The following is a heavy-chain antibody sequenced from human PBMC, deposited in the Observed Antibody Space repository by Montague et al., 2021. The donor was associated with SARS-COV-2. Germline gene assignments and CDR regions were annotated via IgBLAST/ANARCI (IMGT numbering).Heavy chain of an antibody. D-gene: IGHD5-12*01. V-gene: IGHV4-59*01. J-gene: IGHJ3*02. CDR2: MYWTGYT. CDR3: ARDAPSGYVDAIAI. CDR1: GDSISDYY. Sequence: SETLSLTCTVSGDSISDYYWSWVRQRPGKGLEWIGYMYWTGYTNNSHSLKSRVSLSVDTSKNKVYLTLRSVTAADTAIYYCARDAPSGYVDAIAIWGQGTSVTVSS.